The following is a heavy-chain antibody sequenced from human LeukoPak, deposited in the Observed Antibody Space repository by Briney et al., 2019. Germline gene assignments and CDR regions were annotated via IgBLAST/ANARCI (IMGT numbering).Heavy chain of an antibody. CDR1: GFTFSSYA. Sequence: GGSLRLSCAASGFTFSSYAMSWVRQAPGEGLEWLSAINNRGSSTYYAGSVKDRFTISRDNSENTLYLQMNSLTVDDTAVYFCAKERQTGDYFTSDYWGQGTLVTVSS. D-gene: IGHD4-17*01. J-gene: IGHJ4*02. CDR3: AKERQTGDYFTSDY. V-gene: IGHV3-23*01. CDR2: INNRGSST.